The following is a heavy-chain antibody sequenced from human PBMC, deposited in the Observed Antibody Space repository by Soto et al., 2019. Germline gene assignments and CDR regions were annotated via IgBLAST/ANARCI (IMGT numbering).Heavy chain of an antibody. J-gene: IGHJ2*01. V-gene: IGHV3-21*01. CDR2: ISSSSSYI. D-gene: IGHD1-26*01. CDR3: ARDTPGAPGGYWYFDL. Sequence: GESLKISCAASGFTFSSYSMNWVRQAPGKGLEWVSSISSSSSYIYYADSVKGRFTISRDNAKNSLYLQMNSLRAEDTAVYYCARDTPGAPGGYWYFDLWGRGTLVTVSS. CDR1: GFTFSSYS.